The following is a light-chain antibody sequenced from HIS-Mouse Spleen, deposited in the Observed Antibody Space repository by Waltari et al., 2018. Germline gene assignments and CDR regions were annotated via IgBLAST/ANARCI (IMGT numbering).Light chain of an antibody. J-gene: IGLJ1*01. CDR2: DVS. CDR1: SSYVGWYYY. Sequence: QSALTQPRSVSGSPGQSVPISCTGTSSYVGWYYYAPWYQQHPGKAPKLMIYDVSKRPSGVPDRFSGSKSGNTASLTISGLQAEDEADYYCCSYAGSYTYVFGTGTKVTVL. V-gene: IGLV2-11*02. CDR3: CSYAGSYTYV.